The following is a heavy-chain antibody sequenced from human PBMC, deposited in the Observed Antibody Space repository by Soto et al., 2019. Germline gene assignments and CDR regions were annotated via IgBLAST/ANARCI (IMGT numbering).Heavy chain of an antibody. CDR3: ARGRGYSSSWSIYYFDF. J-gene: IGHJ4*02. CDR2: IWYDGSNK. CDR1: GLTFSSYS. D-gene: IGHD6-13*01. Sequence: GGSLRLSCAASGLTFSSYSMNWVRQAPGKGLEWVAVIWYDGSNKYYADSVKGRFTISRDNSKNTLYLQMNSLRAEDTAVYYCARGRGYSSSWSIYYFDFWGQGTQVTVSS. V-gene: IGHV3-33*08.